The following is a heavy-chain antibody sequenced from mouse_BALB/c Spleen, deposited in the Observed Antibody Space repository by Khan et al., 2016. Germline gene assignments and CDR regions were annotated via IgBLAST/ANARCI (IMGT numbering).Heavy chain of an antibody. Sequence: VRLQQSGAELVKPGASVKLSCTASGFNIKDTYMHWVKQRPEQGLEWIGRIDPANGNIQYDPKFQGKATITADTSSNTAYLQLSSLTSEDTAVYYCAHGNYGFAYWGQGTLVTVSA. J-gene: IGHJ3*01. D-gene: IGHD2-1*01. V-gene: IGHV14-3*02. CDR3: AHGNYGFAY. CDR1: GFNIKDTY. CDR2: IDPANGNI.